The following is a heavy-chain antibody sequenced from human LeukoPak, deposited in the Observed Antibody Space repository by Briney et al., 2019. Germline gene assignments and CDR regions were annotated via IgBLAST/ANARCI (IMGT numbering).Heavy chain of an antibody. V-gene: IGHV4-59*01. CDR1: GGSISSYY. Sequence: PSETLSLTCTVSGGSISSYYWSWIRQPPAKGLEWIGYIYYSGSTNYNPSLKSRVTISVDTSKNQFSLKLSSVTAADTAVYYCARREYSSGWYYFDYWGQGTLVTVSS. J-gene: IGHJ4*02. D-gene: IGHD6-19*01. CDR3: ARREYSSGWYYFDY. CDR2: IYYSGST.